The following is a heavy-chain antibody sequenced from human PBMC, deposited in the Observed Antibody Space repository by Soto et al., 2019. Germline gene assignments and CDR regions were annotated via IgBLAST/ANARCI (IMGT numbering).Heavy chain of an antibody. CDR2: INGDGGGNGGST. CDR3: AKRPLTWYLGLDY. CDR1: GYTLSNYA. V-gene: IGHV3-23*01. Sequence: EVQLWESGGGLVQPGGSLRLSCAASGYTLSNYAMTWVRQAPGKGLEWVSAINGDGGGNGGSTYYADSVKGRFTISRDNSMSTLYLHMNNLRVEDTAVYYCAKRPLTWYLGLDYWGQGALVTVSS. J-gene: IGHJ4*02. D-gene: IGHD3-9*01.